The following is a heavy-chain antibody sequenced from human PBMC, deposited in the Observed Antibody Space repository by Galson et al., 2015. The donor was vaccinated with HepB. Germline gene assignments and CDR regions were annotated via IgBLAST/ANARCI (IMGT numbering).Heavy chain of an antibody. CDR1: GFTFSSYS. V-gene: IGHV3-48*02. J-gene: IGHJ4*02. CDR3: ARDSQKWDESLNFDY. D-gene: IGHD1-26*01. CDR2: ISSSSSTI. Sequence: SLRLSCAASGFTFSSYSMNWVRQAPGKGLEWVSYISSSSSTIYYADSVKGRFTISRDNAKNSLYLQMNSLRDEDTAVYYCARDSQKWDESLNFDYWGQGTLVTVSS.